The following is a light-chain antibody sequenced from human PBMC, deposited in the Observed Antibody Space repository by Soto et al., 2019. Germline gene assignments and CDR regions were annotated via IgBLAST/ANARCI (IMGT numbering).Light chain of an antibody. CDR1: QSVSSY. CDR3: QQYDDLPLP. Sequence: EIVLTQSPATLSLSPGERATLSCRASQSVSSYLAWYQQKPGQAPRLLIYDASNRATGIPARFSGSGSGTDFTLTISSLQPEDIATYYCQQYDDLPLPFGGGTKVDIK. CDR2: DAS. V-gene: IGKV3-11*01. J-gene: IGKJ4*01.